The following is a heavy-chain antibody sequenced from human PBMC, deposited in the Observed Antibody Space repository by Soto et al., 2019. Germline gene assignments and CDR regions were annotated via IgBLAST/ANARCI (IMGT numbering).Heavy chain of an antibody. J-gene: IGHJ6*02. Sequence: QVQLVQSGAEVRKSGSSVKVSCKAAGGTFSDYALSWVRQAPGQGLEWMGGIIPMFATTNYAQKFQGRVTSTADDSATTAHMELSSLKSEDTAVYYCARGRGIGLSSTWNIYWYYNMDVWGQGTTVTVSS. D-gene: IGHD6-13*01. CDR2: IIPMFATT. V-gene: IGHV1-69*01. CDR1: GGTFSDYA. CDR3: ARGRGIGLSSTWNIYWYYNMDV.